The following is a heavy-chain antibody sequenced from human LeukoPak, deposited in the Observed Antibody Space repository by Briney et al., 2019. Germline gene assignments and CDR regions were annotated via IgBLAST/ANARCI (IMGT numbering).Heavy chain of an antibody. V-gene: IGHV1-24*01. CDR2: FDPEDGET. CDR3: ATPNSSVLSPTDAFDI. D-gene: IGHD3-22*01. Sequence: ASVKVSCKVSGYTLTELSMHWVRQAPGKGLGWMGGFDPEDGETIYAQKFQGRVTMTKDTSTDTAYMELSSLRSEDTAVYYCATPNSSVLSPTDAFDIWGQGTMVTVSS. CDR1: GYTLTELS. J-gene: IGHJ3*02.